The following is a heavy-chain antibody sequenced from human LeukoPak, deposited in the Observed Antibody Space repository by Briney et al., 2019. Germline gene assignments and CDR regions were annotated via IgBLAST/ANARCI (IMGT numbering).Heavy chain of an antibody. CDR2: ISSSGSTI. J-gene: IGHJ4*02. V-gene: IGHV3-11*04. D-gene: IGHD6-6*01. CDR3: AKVLSSSSRLTPYDY. CDR1: GFTFSDYY. Sequence: PGGSLRLSCAASGFTFSDYYMSWIRQAPGKGLEWVSYISSSGSTIYYADSVKGRFTISRDNAKNSLYLQMSSLRAEDTAVYYCAKVLSSSSRLTPYDYWGQGTLVTVSS.